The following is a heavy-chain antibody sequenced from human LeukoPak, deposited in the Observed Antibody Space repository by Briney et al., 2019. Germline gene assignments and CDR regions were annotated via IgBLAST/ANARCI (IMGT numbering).Heavy chain of an antibody. J-gene: IGHJ4*02. CDR3: AKRGVVIRVILVGFHKEAYYFDS. Sequence: GGSLRLSCAVSGITLSNYGMTWVRQAPGKGLEWVAGISDTGGRTKYADSVKGRFTISRDNPKNTLYLQMNSLRAEDTAVYFCAKRGVVIRVILVGFHKEAYYFDSWGQGALVTVSS. CDR1: GITLSNYG. V-gene: IGHV3-23*01. D-gene: IGHD3-22*01. CDR2: ISDTGGRT.